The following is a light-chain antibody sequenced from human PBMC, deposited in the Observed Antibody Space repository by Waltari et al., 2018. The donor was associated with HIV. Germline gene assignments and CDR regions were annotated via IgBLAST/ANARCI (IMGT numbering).Light chain of an antibody. V-gene: IGLV2-8*01. Sequence: QSALTQPPSASGSPGQSVTLSCTGTSSDVGGYNYVSWHQQHPGKAPNLMIYDVIKRPSGVPDRLSGSKSGNTASLTVSVLQPEDEADYYCSSHAGSKVVFGGGTRLTVL. J-gene: IGLJ2*01. CDR2: DVI. CDR3: SSHAGSKVV. CDR1: SSDVGGYNY.